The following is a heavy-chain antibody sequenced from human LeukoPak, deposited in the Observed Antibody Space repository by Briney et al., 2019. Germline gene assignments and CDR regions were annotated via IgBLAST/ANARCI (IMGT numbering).Heavy chain of an antibody. CDR3: ASRSSIWSGYQDTLYYFDS. Sequence: SETLSLTCAVYGGSFSGYYWSWIRQPPDKGLEWIGDINHSGSTNYNASLKSRVTISVDTSKNQFSLKLSSVTAADTAVYYCASRSSIWSGYQDTLYYFDSWGQGTLVTVSS. CDR1: GGSFSGYY. J-gene: IGHJ4*02. D-gene: IGHD3-3*01. CDR2: INHSGST. V-gene: IGHV4-34*01.